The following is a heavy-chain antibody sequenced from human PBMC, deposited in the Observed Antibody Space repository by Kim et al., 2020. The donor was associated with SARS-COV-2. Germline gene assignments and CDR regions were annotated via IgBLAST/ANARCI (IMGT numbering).Heavy chain of an antibody. V-gene: IGHV1-69*13. D-gene: IGHD2-2*01. J-gene: IGHJ6*02. Sequence: SVKVSCKASGGTFSSYAISWVRQAPGQGLEWMGGIIPIFGTANYAQKFQGRVTITADESTSTAYMELSSLRSEDTAVYYCARVVVLKVATTYYYYGMDVWGQGTTVTVSS. CDR1: GGTFSSYA. CDR2: IIPIFGTA. CDR3: ARVVVLKVATTYYYYGMDV.